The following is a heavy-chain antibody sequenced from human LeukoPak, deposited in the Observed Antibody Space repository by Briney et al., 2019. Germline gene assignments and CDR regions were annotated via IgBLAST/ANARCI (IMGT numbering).Heavy chain of an antibody. D-gene: IGHD4-23*01. CDR1: GFTFSSYA. V-gene: IGHV3-23*01. CDR3: ARSRGPGNHYFDY. CDR2: SSDTT. J-gene: IGHJ4*02. Sequence: GGSLRLSCAASGFTFSSYAISWVRQAPRKGLEWVSTSSDTTYYTDSVKGRFTISRDTSKNTLYLQMNSLGAADTAVYYCARSRGPGNHYFDYWGQGALVTVSS.